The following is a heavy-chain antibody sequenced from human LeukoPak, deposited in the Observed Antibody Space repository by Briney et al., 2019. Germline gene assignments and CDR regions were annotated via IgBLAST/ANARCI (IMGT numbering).Heavy chain of an antibody. CDR3: ARVFYDSSGYQVDY. Sequence: SETLSLTCTVSGGSISSYYWSWIRQPPGEGLEWIGYIYYSGSTNYNPSLKSRVTISVDTSKNQFSLKLSSVTAADTAVYYCARVFYDSSGYQVDYWGQGTLVTVSS. V-gene: IGHV4-59*01. CDR2: IYYSGST. D-gene: IGHD3-22*01. J-gene: IGHJ4*02. CDR1: GGSISSYY.